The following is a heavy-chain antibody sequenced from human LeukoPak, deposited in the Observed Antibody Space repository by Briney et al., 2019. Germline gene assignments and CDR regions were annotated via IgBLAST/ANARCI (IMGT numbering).Heavy chain of an antibody. Sequence: GASVKVSCKASGYTFTGYYMHWVRQAPGQGLEWMGWINPNSGGTNYAQKFQGRVTMTRDTSISTAYMELSRLRSDDTAVYYCARVPKLYGDSYFDYWGQGTLVTVSS. CDR1: GYTFTGYY. V-gene: IGHV1-2*02. J-gene: IGHJ4*02. CDR3: ARVPKLYGDSYFDY. D-gene: IGHD4-17*01. CDR2: INPNSGGT.